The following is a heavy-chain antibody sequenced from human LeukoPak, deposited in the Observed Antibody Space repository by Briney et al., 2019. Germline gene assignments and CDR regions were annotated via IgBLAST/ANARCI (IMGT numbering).Heavy chain of an antibody. J-gene: IGHJ6*03. CDR3: ARHPGDFTGIVNYYYMDV. D-gene: IGHD1-26*01. CDR2: IRDSGETT. CDR1: GFTFSNYA. V-gene: IGHV3-23*01. Sequence: GGSLRLSCAASGFTFSNYAMSWVRQAPGKGLEWVSTIRDSGETTYHADSVKGRFTISRDNSKNTLFLQMNSLRPEDTAIYYCARHPGDFTGIVNYYYMDVWGKGTTVTVSS.